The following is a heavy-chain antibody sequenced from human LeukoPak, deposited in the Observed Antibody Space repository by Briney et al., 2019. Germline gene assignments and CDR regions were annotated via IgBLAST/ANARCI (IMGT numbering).Heavy chain of an antibody. CDR3: ARQNYYGSGSPDWYFDL. Sequence: PSETLSLTCTVSGGSISSGGYYWSWIRQPPGKGLEWIGYIYHSGSTYYNPSLKSRVTISVDRSKNQFSLKLSSVTAADTAVYYCARQNYYGSGSPDWYFDLWGRGTLVTVSS. J-gene: IGHJ2*01. CDR2: IYHSGST. D-gene: IGHD3-10*01. CDR1: GGSISSGGYY. V-gene: IGHV4-30-2*01.